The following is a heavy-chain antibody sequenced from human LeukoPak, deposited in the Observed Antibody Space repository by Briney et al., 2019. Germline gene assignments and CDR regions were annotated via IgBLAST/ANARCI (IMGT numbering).Heavy chain of an antibody. CDR2: IYPGDSDT. CDR3: ARRAVYGRTFDI. CDR1: GYSFTNYW. V-gene: IGHV5-51*01. D-gene: IGHD5/OR15-5a*01. Sequence: GESLKISCEGSGYSFTNYWIGWVRQMSGKGLEWMGIIYPGDSDTRYSPSFKGQVTISADKSISTACLQWSSLKASDTAMFYCARRAVYGRTFDIWGQGTMVTVSS. J-gene: IGHJ3*02.